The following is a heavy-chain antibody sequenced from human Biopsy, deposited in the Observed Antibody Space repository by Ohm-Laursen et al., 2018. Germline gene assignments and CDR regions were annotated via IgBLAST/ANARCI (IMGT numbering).Heavy chain of an antibody. J-gene: IGHJ6*02. CDR2: AYYSGTI. D-gene: IGHD2-2*01. Sequence: TLSLPCTVSGGSVSDSFHFWSWIRQPPGKGLEWIGDAYYSGTINYNPSLKSRLTISVDTSKNQFSLNLNSVTAADTAVYFCARDVKRYCSGTSCYSGYFGMDVWGQGTRVTVS. V-gene: IGHV4-61*01. CDR1: GGSVSDSFHF. CDR3: ARDVKRYCSGTSCYSGYFGMDV.